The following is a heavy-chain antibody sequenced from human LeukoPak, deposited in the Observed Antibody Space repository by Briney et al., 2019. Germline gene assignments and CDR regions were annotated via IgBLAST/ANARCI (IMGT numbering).Heavy chain of an antibody. CDR1: KFTFSSSW. J-gene: IGHJ4*02. CDR3: VKKGGNNGRYDYFDY. D-gene: IGHD4-23*01. Sequence: GGSLRLSCAASKFTFSSSWMHWVRQAPGKGLVWVSRINSDGSTTVYADSVKGQFTISRDNSKNTVYLQMDSLRTEDTAVYYCVKKGGNNGRYDYFDYWGQGTLVTVSS. CDR2: INSDGSTT. V-gene: IGHV3-74*01.